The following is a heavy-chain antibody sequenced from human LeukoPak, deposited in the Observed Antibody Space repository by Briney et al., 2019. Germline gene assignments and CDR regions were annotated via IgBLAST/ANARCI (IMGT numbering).Heavy chain of an antibody. D-gene: IGHD5-12*01. Sequence: GGSLRLSCAASGFAFDDYTMHWVRQAPGKGLEWVAVISYDGSDKFYADSVKGRFTISRDSSKNTLYLQMNSLRPEDTAVYYCARARPSMWIDYWGQGTLVTVSS. CDR2: ISYDGSDK. J-gene: IGHJ4*02. CDR3: ARARPSMWIDY. CDR1: GFAFDDYT. V-gene: IGHV3-30*04.